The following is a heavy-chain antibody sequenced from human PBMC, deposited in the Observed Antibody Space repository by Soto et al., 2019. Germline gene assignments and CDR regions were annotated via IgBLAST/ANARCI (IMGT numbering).Heavy chain of an antibody. Sequence: PGESLTISCTGVGYSFTSYWIGWVRQMPGKGLEWMGIIYPGDSDTRYSPSFQGQVTISADKSITTAYLQWSSLKASDTAMYYCARGYCTTTICDPWFDPWGQGTLVTVSS. CDR2: IYPGDSDT. D-gene: IGHD2-2*01. J-gene: IGHJ5*02. CDR3: ARGYCTTTICDPWFDP. V-gene: IGHV5-51*01. CDR1: GYSFTSYW.